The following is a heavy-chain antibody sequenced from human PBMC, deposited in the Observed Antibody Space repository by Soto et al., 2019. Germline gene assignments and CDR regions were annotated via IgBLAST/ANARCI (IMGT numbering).Heavy chain of an antibody. J-gene: IGHJ5*02. CDR2: ISGSSSTI. Sequence: GGSLRLSCAASGFTFSTYNMNWVRLAPGKGLEWVSYISGSSSTIYYADSVKGRFTISRDNAKNSLNLQMNSLRVDDTAVYYCARDYSGSFNWFDPWGQGTLVTVSS. D-gene: IGHD1-26*01. V-gene: IGHV3-48*01. CDR3: ARDYSGSFNWFDP. CDR1: GFTFSTYN.